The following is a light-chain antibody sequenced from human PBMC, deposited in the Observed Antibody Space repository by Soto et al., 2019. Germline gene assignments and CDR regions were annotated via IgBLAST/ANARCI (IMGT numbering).Light chain of an antibody. CDR2: WAS. J-gene: IGKJ5*01. V-gene: IGKV4-1*01. CDR1: QRVLYISNNKNY. CDR3: QQFYINPIT. Sequence: DIVMTQSPDSLAVSLGERATINFNAIQRVLYISNNKNYLAWYQQKPGQPPKLLIYWASTRESGVPDRFSGSGSGTDFTLTISSLQAEDVAVYYCQQFYINPITFGQGTRLEI.